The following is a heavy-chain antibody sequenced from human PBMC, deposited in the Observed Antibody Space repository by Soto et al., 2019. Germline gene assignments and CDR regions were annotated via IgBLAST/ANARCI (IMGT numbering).Heavy chain of an antibody. CDR2: ISSNGGST. V-gene: IGHV3-64*01. CDR3: ASDYAYSSGGAFDI. CDR1: GFTFSSYA. D-gene: IGHD6-19*01. J-gene: IGHJ3*02. Sequence: EVQLVESGGGLAQPGGSLRLSCAASGFTFSSYAMHWVRQAPGKGLEYVSAISSNGGSTYYANSVKGRFTISRDNSKNTLYLQMGSLRAEDMAVYYCASDYAYSSGGAFDIWGQGTMVTVSS.